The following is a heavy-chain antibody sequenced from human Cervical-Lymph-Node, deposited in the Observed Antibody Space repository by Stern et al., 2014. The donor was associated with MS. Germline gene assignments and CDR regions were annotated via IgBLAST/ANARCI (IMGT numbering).Heavy chain of an antibody. CDR3: ARGGDYHSLQF. Sequence: QDQLVQSGAELKKPGASVKVSCKASGYSFTRYDVHWVRQASGQGLEWMGRMNPNSGDTVYIQKLQGRVSMTRNASISTAFMELRGLRPDDTAVYFCARGGDYHSLQFWGQGALVTVSS. D-gene: IGHD4-11*01. J-gene: IGHJ4*02. V-gene: IGHV1-8*01. CDR2: MNPNSGDT. CDR1: GYSFTRYD.